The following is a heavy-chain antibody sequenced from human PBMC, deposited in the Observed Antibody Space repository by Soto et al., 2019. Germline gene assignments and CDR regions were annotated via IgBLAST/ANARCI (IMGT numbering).Heavy chain of an antibody. CDR1: GGSFSAYY. Sequence: SETLSLTCAVYGGSFSAYYWSWIRQPPGKGLEWIGYIYHSGSTYYSPSLKSRVTISVDRSKNQFSLKLSSVTAADTAVYYCARVGGMDVWGQGTTVTVSS. CDR2: IYHSGST. V-gene: IGHV4-30-2*01. D-gene: IGHD3-10*01. CDR3: ARVGGMDV. J-gene: IGHJ6*02.